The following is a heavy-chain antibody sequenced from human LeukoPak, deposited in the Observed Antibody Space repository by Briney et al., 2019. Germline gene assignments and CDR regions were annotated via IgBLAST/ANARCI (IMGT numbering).Heavy chain of an antibody. Sequence: PSETLSLTCAVYGGSFSGYYWSWIRQPPGKGLEWIGDINHSGSTNYNPSLKSRVTISVDTSKNQFSLKLSSVTAADTAVYYCARLLRPTTVTTGRKTYYFDYWGQGTLVTVSS. D-gene: IGHD4-17*01. CDR3: ARLLRPTTVTTGRKTYYFDY. J-gene: IGHJ4*02. CDR1: GGSFSGYY. CDR2: INHSGST. V-gene: IGHV4-34*01.